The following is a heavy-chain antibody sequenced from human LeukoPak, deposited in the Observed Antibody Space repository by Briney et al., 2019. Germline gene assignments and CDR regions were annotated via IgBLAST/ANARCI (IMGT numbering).Heavy chain of an antibody. CDR3: ARRGGYYDFDY. D-gene: IGHD3-3*01. V-gene: IGHV4-59*01. Sequence: NPSETLSLTCTVSGGSISGYYWSWIRQSPGKGLEWIGYIYYSGNSNYNPSLKSRVTMSVDTSKTQFSLKLSSVSAADTAVYFCARRGGYYDFDYWGQGTLVTVSS. CDR1: GGSISGYY. J-gene: IGHJ4*02. CDR2: IYYSGNS.